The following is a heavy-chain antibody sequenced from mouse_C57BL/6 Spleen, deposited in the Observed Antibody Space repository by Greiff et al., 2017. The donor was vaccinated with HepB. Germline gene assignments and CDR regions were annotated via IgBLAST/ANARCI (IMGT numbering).Heavy chain of an antibody. J-gene: IGHJ1*03. CDR1: GYSITSGYY. V-gene: IGHV3-6*01. Sequence: EVKLQESGPGLVKPSQSLSLTCSVTGYSITSGYYWNWIRQFPGNKLEWMGYISYDGSNNYNPSLKNRISITRDTSKNQFFLKLNSVTTEDTATYYCAVGGSSHWYFDVWGTGTTVTVSS. D-gene: IGHD1-1*01. CDR2: ISYDGSN. CDR3: AVGGSSHWYFDV.